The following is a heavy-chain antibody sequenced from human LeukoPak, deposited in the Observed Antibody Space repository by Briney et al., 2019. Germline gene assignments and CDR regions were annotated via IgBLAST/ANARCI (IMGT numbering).Heavy chain of an antibody. CDR3: VGGDY. Sequence: QPGRSLRLSCAASGFTFDDYAMHWARQAPGKGLEWVSGISWNSGSIGYADSVKGRFTISRDNAKNSLYLQMNSLRAEDTAVYYCVGGDYWGQGTLVTVSS. CDR1: GFTFDDYA. J-gene: IGHJ4*02. CDR2: ISWNSGSI. V-gene: IGHV3-9*01.